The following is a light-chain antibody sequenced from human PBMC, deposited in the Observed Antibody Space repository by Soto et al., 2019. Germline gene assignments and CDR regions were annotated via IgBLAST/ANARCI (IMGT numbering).Light chain of an antibody. CDR1: SGHSSYA. CDR2: LNSDGSH. V-gene: IGLV4-69*01. J-gene: IGLJ2*01. Sequence: QSVLTQSPSASASLGASVKLTCTLSSGHSSYAIAWDQQQPEKGPRYLMKLNSDGSHSKGDGIPDRCSGSSSGAERYRTISSLQSEDEADYYCQTWGTGIHVVFGGGTKVTVL. CDR3: QTWGTGIHVV.